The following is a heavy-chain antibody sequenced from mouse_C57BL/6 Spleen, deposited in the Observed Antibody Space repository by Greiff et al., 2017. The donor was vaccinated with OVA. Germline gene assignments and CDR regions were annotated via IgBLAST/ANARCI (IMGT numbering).Heavy chain of an antibody. CDR1: GYSITSGYY. CDR3: ARSPYYYGSSGGFAY. J-gene: IGHJ3*01. D-gene: IGHD1-1*01. V-gene: IGHV3-6*01. CDR2: ISYDGSN. Sequence: EVKLVESGPGLVKPSQSLSLTCSVTGYSITSGYYWNWIRQFPGNKLEWMGYISYDGSNNYNPSLKNRISITRDTSKNQFFLKLNSVTTEDTATYYCARSPYYYGSSGGFAYWGQGTLVTVSA.